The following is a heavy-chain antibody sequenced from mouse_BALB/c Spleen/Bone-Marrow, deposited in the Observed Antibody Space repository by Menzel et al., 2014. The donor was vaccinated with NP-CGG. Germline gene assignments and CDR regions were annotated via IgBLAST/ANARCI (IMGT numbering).Heavy chain of an antibody. J-gene: IGHJ3*01. Sequence: EVKVVESGGGLVQPGGSLRLSCATSGFTFADYYMSWVRQPPGKALEWLGFIRNKANGYTTEYSASVKGRFTISRDNSQSILFLRMNTLRTEDSAIYYCARVYFDDYEAWFAYRGQGTLVTVSA. V-gene: IGHV7-3*02. CDR1: GFTFADYY. D-gene: IGHD2-13*01. CDR2: IRNKANGYTT. CDR3: ARVYFDDYEAWFAY.